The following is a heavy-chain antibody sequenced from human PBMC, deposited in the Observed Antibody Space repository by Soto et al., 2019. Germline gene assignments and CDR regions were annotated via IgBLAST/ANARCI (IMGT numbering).Heavy chain of an antibody. V-gene: IGHV3-74*01. Sequence: EVQLVESGGGLVQPGGSLRLSCAASGFTFSSYWMHWVRQAPGKGLVWVSRINSDGSSTSYADSVKGRFTISRDNSKNTLYLQMNSLRAEDTAVYYCARGAIWFGELGYYMDVWGKGTTVTVSS. J-gene: IGHJ6*03. CDR3: ARGAIWFGELGYYMDV. CDR1: GFTFSSYW. D-gene: IGHD3-10*01. CDR2: INSDGSST.